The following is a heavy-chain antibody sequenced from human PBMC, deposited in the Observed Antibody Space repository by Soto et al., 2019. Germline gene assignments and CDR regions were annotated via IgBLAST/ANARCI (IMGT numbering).Heavy chain of an antibody. CDR3: AKDEGIVVVTATKNAFDI. J-gene: IGHJ3*02. D-gene: IGHD2-21*02. CDR1: GFTFSSYA. Sequence: GGSLRLSCAASGFTFSSYAMSWVRQAPGKGLEWVSAISGSGGSTYYADSVKGRFTISRDNSKNTLYLQMNSLRAEDTAVYYCAKDEGIVVVTATKNAFDIWGQGTMVTVSS. V-gene: IGHV3-23*01. CDR2: ISGSGGST.